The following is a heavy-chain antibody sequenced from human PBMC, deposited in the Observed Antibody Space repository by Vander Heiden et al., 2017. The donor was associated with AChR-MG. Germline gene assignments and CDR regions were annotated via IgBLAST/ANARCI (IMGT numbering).Heavy chain of an antibody. CDR1: GFIFSSYG. D-gene: IGHD6-13*01. J-gene: IGHJ4*02. Sequence: EVQLVESGGGLVQPGGSLRLSCEASGFIFSSYGMSWVRQAPGKGLEWVGNIKQDGSEKYYVDSVKGRFTISRDNAKNSLYLQMNSLRAEDTAVYYCATQPSSSWYLFSYGDYWGQGTLVTVSS. CDR2: IKQDGSEK. V-gene: IGHV3-7*01. CDR3: ATQPSSSWYLFSYGDY.